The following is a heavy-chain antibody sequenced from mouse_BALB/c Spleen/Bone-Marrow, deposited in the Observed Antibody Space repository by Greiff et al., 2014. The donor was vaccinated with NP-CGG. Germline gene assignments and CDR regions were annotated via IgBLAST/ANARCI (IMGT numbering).Heavy chain of an antibody. D-gene: IGHD1-1*02. CDR1: GYTFSTYT. CDR2: INPSSGYT. CDR3: ARKGDGSYGPLFAY. Sequence: VKLMESAAELARPGASVKMSCKASGYTFSTYTMHWVKQRPGQGLEWIGYINPSSGYTEYNQKFKDKTTLTADKSSGTAYMQLSSLTSEDSAVYYCARKGDGSYGPLFAYWGQGTLVTVSA. V-gene: IGHV1-4*02. J-gene: IGHJ3*01.